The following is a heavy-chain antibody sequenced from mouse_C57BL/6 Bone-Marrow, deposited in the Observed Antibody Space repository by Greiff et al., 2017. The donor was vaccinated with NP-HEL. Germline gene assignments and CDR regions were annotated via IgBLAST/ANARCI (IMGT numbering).Heavy chain of an antibody. J-gene: IGHJ4*01. Sequence: EVQLQQSGPELVKPGASVKISCKASGYTFTDYYMNWVKQSHGKSLEWIGDINPNNGGTSYNQKFKGKATLTVDKSSSTAYMELRSLTSEDSAVYYCARFRYYGSSPYYYAMDYWGQGTSVTVSS. CDR3: ARFRYYGSSPYYYAMDY. CDR2: INPNNGGT. V-gene: IGHV1-26*01. D-gene: IGHD1-1*01. CDR1: GYTFTDYY.